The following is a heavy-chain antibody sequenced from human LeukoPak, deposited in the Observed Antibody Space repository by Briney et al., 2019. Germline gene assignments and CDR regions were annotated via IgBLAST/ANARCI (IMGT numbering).Heavy chain of an antibody. Sequence: SETLSLTCTVSGGSTSSYYWSWIRQPPGKGLEWIGYIYYSGSTNYNPSLKSRVTISVDTSKNQFSLKLSSVTAADTAVYYCARTDGSGWPFDYWGQGTLVTVSS. V-gene: IGHV4-59*01. CDR1: GGSTSSYY. CDR2: IYYSGST. J-gene: IGHJ4*02. CDR3: ARTDGSGWPFDY. D-gene: IGHD6-19*01.